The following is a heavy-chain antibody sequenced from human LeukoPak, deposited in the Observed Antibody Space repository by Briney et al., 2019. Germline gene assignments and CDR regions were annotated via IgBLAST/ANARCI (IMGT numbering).Heavy chain of an antibody. CDR3: ARGLMHSRTSYDY. D-gene: IGHD6-13*01. J-gene: IGHJ4*02. CDR2: MDPNRGTT. Sequence: ASVKVSCKASGYPFSTSEINWVRKAAGQGLQWMGWMDPNRGTTGYAQKFRGRVAMTKNTSISTAYMELSSLRPDDTAVYYCARGLMHSRTSYDYWGQGTLVTVSS. CDR1: GYPFSTSE. V-gene: IGHV1-8*02.